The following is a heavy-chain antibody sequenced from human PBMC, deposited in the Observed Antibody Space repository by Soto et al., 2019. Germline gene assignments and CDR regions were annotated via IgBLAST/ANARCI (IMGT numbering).Heavy chain of an antibody. Sequence: EVQLLESGGGSAQPGGSLRLSCAGSGFTFYAYAMSWVRQAPGKGLEWVSGISARGDTKYIASVKGRFTISRDNSRNNLYLQMNSLRPDDTAVYYCGKPGPVTARIRFDYWGQGALVTVSS. J-gene: IGHJ4*02. D-gene: IGHD2-21*02. V-gene: IGHV3-23*01. CDR1: GFTFYAYA. CDR2: ISARGDT. CDR3: GKPGPVTARIRFDY.